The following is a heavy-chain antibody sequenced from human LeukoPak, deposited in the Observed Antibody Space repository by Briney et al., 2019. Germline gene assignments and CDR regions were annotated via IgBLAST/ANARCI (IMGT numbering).Heavy chain of an antibody. Sequence: PGGSLRLSCAASGFTFSSYGMHWVRQAPGKGLEWVAVIWYDGSNKYYADSVKGRFTISRDNSKNTLYLQMNSLRAEDTAVYYCARDIVVVVAATYGMDVWGQGTTVTVPS. V-gene: IGHV3-33*01. J-gene: IGHJ6*02. CDR3: ARDIVVVVAATYGMDV. CDR1: GFTFSSYG. CDR2: IWYDGSNK. D-gene: IGHD2-15*01.